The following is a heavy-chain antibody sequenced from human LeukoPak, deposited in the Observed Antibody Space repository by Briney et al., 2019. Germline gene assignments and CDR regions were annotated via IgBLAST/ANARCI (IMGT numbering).Heavy chain of an antibody. J-gene: IGHJ6*02. CDR3: ARHLYGSGSYYSTDSYGMDV. V-gene: IGHV5-10-1*01. CDR2: IDPSDSYT. Sequence: PGESLNISCKGSGYSFTSYWISWVRRMPGKGLEWMGRIDPSDSYTNYSPSFQGHVTISADKSISTAYLQWSSLKASDTAMYYCARHLYGSGSYYSTDSYGMDVWGQGTTVTVSS. CDR1: GYSFTSYW. D-gene: IGHD3-10*01.